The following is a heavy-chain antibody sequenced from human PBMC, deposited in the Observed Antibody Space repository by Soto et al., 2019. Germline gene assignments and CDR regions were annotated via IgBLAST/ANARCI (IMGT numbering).Heavy chain of an antibody. CDR3: ARVTLPLSPTLYWYFDL. V-gene: IGHV1-69*12. J-gene: IGHJ2*01. Sequence: QVQLVQSGAEVKKPGSSVKVSCKASGGTFSSYAISWVRQAPGQGLEWMGGIIPIFGTANYAQKFQGRVTITADESTSTAYMELSSLRSEDTAVYYCARVTLPLSPTLYWYFDLWGRGTLVTVSS. D-gene: IGHD1-26*01. CDR2: IIPIFGTA. CDR1: GGTFSSYA.